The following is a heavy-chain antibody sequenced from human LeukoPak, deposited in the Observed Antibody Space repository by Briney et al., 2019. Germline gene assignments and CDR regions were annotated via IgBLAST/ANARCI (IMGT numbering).Heavy chain of an antibody. CDR1: GGSISSYY. D-gene: IGHD6-19*01. J-gene: IGHJ4*02. CDR3: ARDISVADSFLVFHY. CDR2: IYTSGSS. V-gene: IGHV4-4*07. Sequence: SETLSLTCTVAGGSISSYYWGWIRQPAGKGLEWIGRIYTSGSSNSNPLLKGRVTISADTSKNQFSLKLSSVTAADTSVYYCARDISVADSFLVFHYWGQGTLVTVCS.